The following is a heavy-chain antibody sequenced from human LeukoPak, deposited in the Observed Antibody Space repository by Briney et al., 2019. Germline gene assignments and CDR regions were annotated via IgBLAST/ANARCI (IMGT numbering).Heavy chain of an antibody. J-gene: IGHJ4*02. CDR1: GFIFSNDA. CDR3: VRDPSGSGFAFDS. D-gene: IGHD1-1*01. Sequence: GGSLRLSCAASGFIFSNDAMHWVRQAPGKGLEWVAFIWFDGSNKHYADSVKGRFTISRNNSEDTLYLQMNSLRAEDTAVYYCVRDPSGSGFAFDSWGQGALVTVSS. CDR2: IWFDGSNK. V-gene: IGHV3-33*01.